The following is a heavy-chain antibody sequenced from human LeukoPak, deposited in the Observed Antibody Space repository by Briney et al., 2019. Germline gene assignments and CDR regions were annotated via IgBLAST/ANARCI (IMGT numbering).Heavy chain of an antibody. V-gene: IGHV3-23*01. CDR3: ARDLDSSKWYEVNDC. CDR2: ISGSGGST. CDR1: GFTFSSYA. D-gene: IGHD6-13*01. Sequence: AGGSLRLSCAASGFTFSSYAMSWVRQAPGKGLEWVSAISGSGGSTYYADSVKGRFTISRDNSKNTLYLQMNSLRAEDTAVYYCARDLDSSKWYEVNDCWGQGTLVTVSS. J-gene: IGHJ4*02.